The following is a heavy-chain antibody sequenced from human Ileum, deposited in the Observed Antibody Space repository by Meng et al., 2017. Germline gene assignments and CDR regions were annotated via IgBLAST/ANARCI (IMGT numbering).Heavy chain of an antibody. Sequence: QVPLRAWGPGLVQPSGTMSLTCAVSGGSISDSTWWSWVRQPPGKGLEWIGEIYHTGSTNYNPSLKSRVTMSLDKSKTQFFLDLTSVTAADTAVYYCARDLLGPAIAASGYFDPWGQGTLVTVSS. V-gene: IGHV4-4*02. J-gene: IGHJ5*02. CDR3: ARDLLGPAIAASGYFDP. CDR1: GGSISDSTW. CDR2: IYHTGST. D-gene: IGHD5-12*01.